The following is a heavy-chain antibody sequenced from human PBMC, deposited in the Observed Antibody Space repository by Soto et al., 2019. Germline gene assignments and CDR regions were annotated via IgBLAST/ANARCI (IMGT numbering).Heavy chain of an antibody. CDR2: IKRKIDVETT. CDR3: TIGKGLNEFDY. CDR1: GFTFSGAW. D-gene: IGHD1-1*01. J-gene: IGHJ4*02. Sequence: GGSLRLSGGVSGFTFSGAWMTGGPQAPGKGLEWGGRIKRKIDVETTDYAAPVKGRFTISRDDSKSTLYLQMNRLRTEDTAMYYSTIGKGLNEFDYWGQGALVTVSS. V-gene: IGHV3-15*01.